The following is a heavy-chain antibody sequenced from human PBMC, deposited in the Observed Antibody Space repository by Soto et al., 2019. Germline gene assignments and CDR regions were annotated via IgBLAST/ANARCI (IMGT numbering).Heavy chain of an antibody. CDR3: AKDLTYYGSAPGSDYNPISDAY. D-gene: IGHD3-10*01. J-gene: IGHJ4*02. V-gene: IGHV3-7*01. CDR2: INQDGSEK. CDR1: GFTFSSYW. Sequence: EVYLVESGGGLVQPGASLRLSCAASGFTFSSYWMTWVRQAPGKGLEWVANINQDGSEKYYVDSVRGRFSISRDNAKNSLSLQISSLRAEDTAVYYCAKDLTYYGSAPGSDYNPISDAYWGQGTLVTVSS.